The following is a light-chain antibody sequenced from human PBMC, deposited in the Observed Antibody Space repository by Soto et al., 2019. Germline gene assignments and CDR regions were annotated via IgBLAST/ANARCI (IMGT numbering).Light chain of an antibody. CDR3: HQSYSTPRT. J-gene: IGKJ1*01. V-gene: IGKV1-39*01. Sequence: QMTQSPSSLSASVGNRVTITFRASQSISSYLNWYQQKPGKAPKLLIYAASSLQSGVPSRFSGSGSGRDFTITISSMPHEDFVTYYCHQSYSTPRTFGQGTKVDIK. CDR2: AAS. CDR1: QSISSY.